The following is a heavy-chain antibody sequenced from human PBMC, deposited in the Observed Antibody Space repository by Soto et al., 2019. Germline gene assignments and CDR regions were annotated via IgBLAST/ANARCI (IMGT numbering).Heavy chain of an antibody. D-gene: IGHD6-13*01. J-gene: IGHJ4*02. Sequence: QVQLQESGPGLVKPSGTLSLTCAVSGGSISSSNWWSLVRQPPGKGLEWIGEIYHSGSTNYNPSLKGRVTISVDKSKNQFSLKLSSVTAADTAVYYCARAAMGGSSWPFDYWGQGTLVTVSS. CDR3: ARAAMGGSSWPFDY. CDR2: IYHSGST. CDR1: GGSISSSNW. V-gene: IGHV4-4*02.